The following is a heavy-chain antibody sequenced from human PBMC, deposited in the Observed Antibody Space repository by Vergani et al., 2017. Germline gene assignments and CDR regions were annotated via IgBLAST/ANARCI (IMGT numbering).Heavy chain of an antibody. Sequence: QLQLQESGSGLVKPSQTLSLTCAVSGGSISSGGYSWSWIRQPPGKGLEWIGYIYHSGSTYYNPSLKSRVTISVDRSKNQFSLKLSSVTAADTAVYYCARGVGVVRAARLSPWFDPWGQGTLVTVSS. CDR1: GGSISSGGYS. CDR2: IYHSGST. V-gene: IGHV4-30-2*01. CDR3: ARGVGVVRAARLSPWFDP. D-gene: IGHD2-2*01. J-gene: IGHJ5*02.